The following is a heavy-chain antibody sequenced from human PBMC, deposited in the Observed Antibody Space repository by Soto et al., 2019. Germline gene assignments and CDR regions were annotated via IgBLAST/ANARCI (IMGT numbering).Heavy chain of an antibody. D-gene: IGHD5-18*01. CDR1: GGTFSSYA. J-gene: IGHJ4*02. CDR2: IIPIFGTA. V-gene: IGHV1-69*01. Sequence: QVQLVQSGAEVKKPGSSVKVSCKASGGTFSSYAISWVRQAPGQVLEWMGGIIPIFGTANYAQKFQGRVTITADESTSTGYMELSSLRSEDPEVYYCARQGVEYSYENDYWGQGTLVTVSS. CDR3: ARQGVEYSYENDY.